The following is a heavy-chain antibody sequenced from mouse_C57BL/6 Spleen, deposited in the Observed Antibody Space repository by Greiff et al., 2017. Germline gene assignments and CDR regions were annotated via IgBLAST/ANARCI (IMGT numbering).Heavy chain of an antibody. V-gene: IGHV1-59*01. CDR2: IDPSDSYT. CDR1: GYTFTSYW. CDR3: AREGYDYEDY. Sequence: QVQLQQPGAELVRPGTSVKLSCKASGYTFTSYWMHWVKQRPGQGLEWIGVIDPSDSYTNYNQKFKGKATLTVDTSSSTAYMQLSSLTSEDSAVYYCAREGYDYEDYWGQGTTLTVSS. J-gene: IGHJ2*01. D-gene: IGHD2-4*01.